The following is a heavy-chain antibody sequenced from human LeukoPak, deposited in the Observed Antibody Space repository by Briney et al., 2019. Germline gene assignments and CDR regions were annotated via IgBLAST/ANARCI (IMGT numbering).Heavy chain of an antibody. Sequence: SETLSLTCTVSGGSISSYYWSWIRQPPGKGLEWIGYIYYSGSTNYNPSLKSQVTISVDTSKNQFSLKLTSVTAADTAVYYCARGVPEYYDFWSGYSYYFDYWGQGTLVTVSS. CDR1: GGSISSYY. J-gene: IGHJ4*02. D-gene: IGHD3-3*01. CDR2: IYYSGST. V-gene: IGHV4-59*13. CDR3: ARGVPEYYDFWSGYSYYFDY.